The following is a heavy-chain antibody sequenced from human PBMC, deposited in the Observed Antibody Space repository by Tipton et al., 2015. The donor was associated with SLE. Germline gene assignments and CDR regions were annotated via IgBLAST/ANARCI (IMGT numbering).Heavy chain of an antibody. CDR3: ARFHVKSYYEFDC. CDR2: IYTSAST. J-gene: IGHJ4*02. V-gene: IGHV4-61*02. CDR1: GGSVSSGTYY. D-gene: IGHD3-10*01. Sequence: TLSLTCTVSGGSVSSGTYYWTWIRQSAGKGLEWIGRIYTSASTIYNPTLKSRVTLSSDTPKNQFSLRVRSVTAADTAVYYCARFHVKSYYEFDCWGQGTLVTVSS.